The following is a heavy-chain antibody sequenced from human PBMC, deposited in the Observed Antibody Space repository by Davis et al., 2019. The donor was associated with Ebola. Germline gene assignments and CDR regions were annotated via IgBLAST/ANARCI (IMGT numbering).Heavy chain of an antibody. V-gene: IGHV1-8*03. Sequence: ASVKVSCKASGYTFTSYDINWVRQATGQGLEWMGWMNPNSGNTGYAQKFQGRVTITRNTSISTAYMELSSLRSEDTAVYYCARGRVHRSYCSGGSCYSYPFDYWGQGTLVTVSS. J-gene: IGHJ4*02. CDR3: ARGRVHRSYCSGGSCYSYPFDY. D-gene: IGHD2-15*01. CDR2: MNPNSGNT. CDR1: GYTFTSYD.